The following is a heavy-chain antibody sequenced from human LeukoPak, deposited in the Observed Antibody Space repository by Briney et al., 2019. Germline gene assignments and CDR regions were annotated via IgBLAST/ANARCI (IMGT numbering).Heavy chain of an antibody. D-gene: IGHD6-19*01. CDR1: GGSITSYY. CDR2: INHSGST. J-gene: IGHJ4*02. Sequence: PSETLSLTCTVSGGSITSYYWSWIRQPPGKGLEWIGEINHSGSTNYNPSLKSRVTISVDTSKNQFSLKLSSVTAADTAVYYCARETVAGTYYFDYWGQGTLVTVSS. V-gene: IGHV4-34*01. CDR3: ARETVAGTYYFDY.